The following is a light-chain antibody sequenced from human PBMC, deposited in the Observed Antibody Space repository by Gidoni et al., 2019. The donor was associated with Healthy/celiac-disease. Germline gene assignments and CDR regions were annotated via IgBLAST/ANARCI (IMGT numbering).Light chain of an antibody. CDR1: QSVSSSY. CDR2: GAS. V-gene: IGKV3-20*01. CDR3: QQYGSSPPQYT. Sequence: DIVLTQSPGTLSLSPGERATLSCRASQSVSSSYLAWYQQKPGQAPRLLIYGASSRATGIPDRFSGSGSGIDFTLTISRLEPEDFAVYYCQQYGSSPPQYTFXQXTKLEIK. J-gene: IGKJ2*01.